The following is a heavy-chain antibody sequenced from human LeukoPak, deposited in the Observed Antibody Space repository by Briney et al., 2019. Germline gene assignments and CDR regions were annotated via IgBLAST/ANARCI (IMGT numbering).Heavy chain of an antibody. Sequence: ASVKVSCKASGYTFTSYYMHWVRQAPGQGLEWMGIINPNVGSTSYAQKFQGRVTMTRDTSTSTVYMELSSLRSEDTAVYYCARAVYGDKGGCAFDIWGQGTMVTVSS. CDR2: INPNVGST. CDR1: GYTFTSYY. V-gene: IGHV1-46*01. D-gene: IGHD4-23*01. CDR3: ARAVYGDKGGCAFDI. J-gene: IGHJ3*02.